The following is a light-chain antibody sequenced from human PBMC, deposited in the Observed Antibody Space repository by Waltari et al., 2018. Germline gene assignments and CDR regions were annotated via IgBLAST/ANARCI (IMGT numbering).Light chain of an antibody. CDR1: QSISSY. Sequence: DIQMTQSPSTLSASVGDRVPITCLASQSISSYLAWYQQKPGKAPKLLISKASTLGSGVPARFSGSGSGTEFTLTISSLQPDDFATYYCQQYNRYSTFGQGTKVEIK. J-gene: IGKJ1*01. CDR2: KAS. CDR3: QQYNRYST. V-gene: IGKV1-5*03.